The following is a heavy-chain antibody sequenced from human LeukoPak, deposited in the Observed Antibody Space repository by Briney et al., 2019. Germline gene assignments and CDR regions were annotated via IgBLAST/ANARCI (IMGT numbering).Heavy chain of an antibody. J-gene: IGHJ4*01. V-gene: IGHV4-59*01. CDR3: ASLDTAMVGRFDY. CDR2: IYYSGST. CDR1: GGSISSYY. Sequence: SSETLSLTCTVAGGSISSYYWSWIRQPQGKGLEWIGYIYYSGSTNYSPSLKSRVIISVDTSKNQFSLKLNSVTAADTAVYYCASLDTAMVGRFDYWGQRALVTVSS. D-gene: IGHD5-18*01.